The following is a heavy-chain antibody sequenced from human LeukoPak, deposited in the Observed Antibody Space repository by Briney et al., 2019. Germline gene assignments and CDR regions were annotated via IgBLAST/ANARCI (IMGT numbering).Heavy chain of an antibody. CDR1: GFTFSDYD. Sequence: GGSLRLSCSASGFTFSDYDMNWVRQAPGKGLEWVSSISGLSSYTYYGESVKGRFSISRDNAKNSLYLQMNSLGAADTATYYCGRAFPPLRTSSAGDLWGQGILVTVSS. V-gene: IGHV3-21*01. CDR2: ISGLSSYT. J-gene: IGHJ4*02. CDR3: GRAFPPLRTSSAGDL. D-gene: IGHD3-16*01.